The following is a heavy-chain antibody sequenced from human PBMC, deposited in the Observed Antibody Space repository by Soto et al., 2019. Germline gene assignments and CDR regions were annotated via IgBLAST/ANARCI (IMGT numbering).Heavy chain of an antibody. D-gene: IGHD3-22*01. Sequence: QVQLQESGPGLVKPSETLSLTCAVSGDSISTYYCMWIRQPPGKGLESIGYLYYGRSANYNPSLTSRVTLSVDTSTNQCSLTLSSMTAADTAVYYCALRSMAVVPEYWGQGTLVTVAS. J-gene: IGHJ4*02. CDR2: LYYGRSA. CDR3: ALRSMAVVPEY. V-gene: IGHV4-59*01. CDR1: GDSISTYY.